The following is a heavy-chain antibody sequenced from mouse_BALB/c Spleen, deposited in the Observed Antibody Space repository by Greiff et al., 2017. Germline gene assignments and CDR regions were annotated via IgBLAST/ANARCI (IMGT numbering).Heavy chain of an antibody. CDR2: IYPSDSYT. D-gene: IGHD1-2*01. J-gene: IGHJ3*01. CDR3: TRGYPFAY. Sequence: VQLQQPGAELVRPGASVKLSCKASGYTFTSYWINWVKQRPGQGLEWIGNIYPSDSYTNYNQKFKDKATLTVDKSSSTAYMQLSSPTSEDSEVYYCTRGYPFAYWGQGTLVTVSA. V-gene: IGHV1-69*02. CDR1: GYTFTSYW.